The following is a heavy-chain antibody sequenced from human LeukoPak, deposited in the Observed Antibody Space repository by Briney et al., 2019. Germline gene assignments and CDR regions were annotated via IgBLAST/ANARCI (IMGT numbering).Heavy chain of an antibody. CDR1: GYTFTGYY. CDR3: ARGLEPTYYYDSSGYDAFDI. J-gene: IGHJ3*02. CDR2: INPNSGGT. D-gene: IGHD3-22*01. Sequence: ASVKVSCKASGYTFTGYYTHWVRQAPGQGLEWMGWINPNSGGTNYAQKFQGRVTMTRDTSISTAYMELSRLRSDDTAVYYCARGLEPTYYYDSSGYDAFDIWGQGTMVTVSS. V-gene: IGHV1-2*02.